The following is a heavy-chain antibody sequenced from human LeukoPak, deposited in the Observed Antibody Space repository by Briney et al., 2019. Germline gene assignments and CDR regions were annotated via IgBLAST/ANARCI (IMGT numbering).Heavy chain of an antibody. CDR2: IYYSGST. Sequence: PSETLSLTCTVSGGSISSGGYYWSWIRQHPGKGLEWIGYIYYSGSTYYNPSLKSRVTISVDTSKNQFSLKLSSVTAADTAVYYCARYDQGGSRYFDLWGRGTLVTVSS. J-gene: IGHJ2*01. CDR3: ARYDQGGSRYFDL. D-gene: IGHD1-1*01. CDR1: GGSISSGGYY. V-gene: IGHV4-31*03.